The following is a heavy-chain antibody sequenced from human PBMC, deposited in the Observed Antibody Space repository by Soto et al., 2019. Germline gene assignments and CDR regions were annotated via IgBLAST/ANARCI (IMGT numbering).Heavy chain of an antibody. CDR1: GFTFSSYS. D-gene: IGHD1-7*01. V-gene: IGHV3-48*01. CDR3: ARKRGTKVYYYYYMDV. Sequence: GGSLRLSCAASGFTFSSYSMNWVRQAPGKGLEWVSYISSSSSTIYYADSVKGRFTISRDNAKNSLYLQMNSLRAEDTAVYYCARKRGTKVYYYYYMDVWGKGTTVTVSS. J-gene: IGHJ6*03. CDR2: ISSSSSTI.